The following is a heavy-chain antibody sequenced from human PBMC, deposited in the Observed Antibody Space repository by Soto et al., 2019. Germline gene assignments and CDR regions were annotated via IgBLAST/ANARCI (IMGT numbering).Heavy chain of an antibody. CDR3: ARVIAAAGTNYYYYYGMDV. D-gene: IGHD6-13*01. CDR2: IIPIFGTA. V-gene: IGHV1-69*01. CDR1: GGTFSSYA. J-gene: IGHJ6*02. Sequence: QVQLVQSGAEVKKPGSSVKVSCKASGGTFSSYAISWVRQAPGQGLEWMGGIIPIFGTANYAQKFKGRVTITADESTSTAYMELSSLRSEDTAVYYCARVIAAAGTNYYYYYGMDVLGQGTTVTVSS.